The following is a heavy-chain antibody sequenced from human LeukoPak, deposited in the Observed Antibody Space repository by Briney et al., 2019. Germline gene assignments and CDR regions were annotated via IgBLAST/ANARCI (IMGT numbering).Heavy chain of an antibody. Sequence: ASVKISCKASGYTFTDYYMHWVRQAPGQGLEWMGWINPNSGGTNYAQKFQGRVTMTRDTSMRTAYMELSRLRSDDTAVYYCAIHDSSGYYYVSGSKTYYSYMNVWGKGTTVTVSS. V-gene: IGHV1-2*02. CDR1: GYTFTDYY. D-gene: IGHD3-22*01. J-gene: IGHJ6*03. CDR2: INPNSGGT. CDR3: AIHDSSGYYYVSGSKTYYSYMNV.